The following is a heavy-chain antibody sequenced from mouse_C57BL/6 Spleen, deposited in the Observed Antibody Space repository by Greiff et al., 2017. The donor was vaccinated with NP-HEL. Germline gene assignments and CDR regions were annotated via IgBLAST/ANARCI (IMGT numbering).Heavy chain of an antibody. CDR1: GYTFTDYN. CDR2: INPNNGGT. Sequence: EVKLQQSGPELVKPGASVKMSCKASGYTFTDYNMHWVKQSHGKSLEWIGYINPNNGGTSYNQKFKGKATLTVNKSSSTAYMELRSLTSEDSAVYYCASSSYPYWYFDVWGTGTTVTVSS. V-gene: IGHV1-22*01. D-gene: IGHD1-1*01. CDR3: ASSSYPYWYFDV. J-gene: IGHJ1*03.